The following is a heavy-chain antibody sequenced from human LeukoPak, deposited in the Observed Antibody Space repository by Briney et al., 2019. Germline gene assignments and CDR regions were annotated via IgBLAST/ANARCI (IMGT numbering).Heavy chain of an antibody. D-gene: IGHD1-26*01. CDR2: INPNSGGT. CDR3: ARRVNTGSYLKEDAFHI. V-gene: IGHV1-2*02. CDR1: GYIFTGYC. J-gene: IGHJ3*02. Sequence: ASVKVSCKASGYIFTGYCIHWVRQAPGQGLEWMGWINPNSGGTDYEQKFQGRVTMTRDTSISTAYMELSRLRSDDTAVYYCARRVNTGSYLKEDAFHIWGQGTMVTVSS.